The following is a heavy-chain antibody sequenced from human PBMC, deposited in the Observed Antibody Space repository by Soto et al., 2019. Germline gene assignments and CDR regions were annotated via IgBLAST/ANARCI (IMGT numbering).Heavy chain of an antibody. D-gene: IGHD6-13*01. J-gene: IGHJ4*02. CDR1: GGSVSSGSYY. CDR2: IYYSGST. V-gene: IGHV4-61*01. Sequence: SETLSLTCTVSGGSVSSGSYYWSWIRQPPGKGLEWIGYIYYSGSTNYNPSLKSRVTISVDTSKNQFSLKLSSVTAADTAVYYCAREVYSSSWFDYWGQGTLVTVSS. CDR3: AREVYSSSWFDY.